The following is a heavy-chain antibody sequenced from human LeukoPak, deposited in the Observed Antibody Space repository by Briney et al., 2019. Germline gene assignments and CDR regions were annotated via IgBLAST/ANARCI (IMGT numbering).Heavy chain of an antibody. CDR3: ARESWCSGGSCYSAWFDP. CDR1: GFTFSSYW. D-gene: IGHD2-15*01. CDR2: IKQDGSEK. J-gene: IGHJ5*02. V-gene: IGHV3-7*01. Sequence: GGSLRHPCAAPGFTFSSYWMSWVRQAPGKGLEWVANIKQDGSEKYYVDSVKGRFTISRDNAKNSLYLQMNSLRAEDTAVYYCARESWCSGGSCYSAWFDPWGQGTLVTVSS.